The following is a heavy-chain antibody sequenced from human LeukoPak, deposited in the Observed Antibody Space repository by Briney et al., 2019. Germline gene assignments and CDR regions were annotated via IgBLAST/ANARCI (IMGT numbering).Heavy chain of an antibody. CDR1: GYTFTGYY. D-gene: IGHD3-10*01. CDR2: INPNSGGT. Sequence: ASVKVSCKASGYTFTGYYMHWVRQAPGQGLEWMGWINPNSGGTNYAQKFQGRVTMTRDTSISTAYMELSRLRSDDTAVYYCARNDGIGFGEFPYYYYGMDVWGKGTTVTVSS. CDR3: ARNDGIGFGEFPYYYYGMDV. J-gene: IGHJ6*04. V-gene: IGHV1-2*02.